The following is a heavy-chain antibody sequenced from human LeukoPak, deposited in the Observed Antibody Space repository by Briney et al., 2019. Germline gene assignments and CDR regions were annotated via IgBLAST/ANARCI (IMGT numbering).Heavy chain of an antibody. J-gene: IGHJ4*02. CDR2: IGGGGPTT. CDR3: ARGFLGGTDQYFDS. Sequence: GGSLRLSCAASGFTFSTYAMNWVRQAPAKGLEWVSTIGGGGPTTDYADSVKDRYTISRDNSKNTLYLQMNSLRAEDTAVYFCARGFLGGTDQYFDSWGQGTLVTVSS. D-gene: IGHD6-19*01. CDR1: GFTFSTYA. V-gene: IGHV3-23*01.